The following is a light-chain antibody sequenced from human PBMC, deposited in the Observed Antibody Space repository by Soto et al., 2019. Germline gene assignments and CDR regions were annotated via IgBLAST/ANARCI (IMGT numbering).Light chain of an antibody. CDR2: EVS. V-gene: IGLV2-14*01. J-gene: IGLJ1*01. CDR1: SSDVVGYNY. Sequence: QSALTQPASVSVSPGQSITISCTGTSSDVVGYNYVSWYQQHPGKAPKLMIYEVSNRPSGVSNRFSGSKSGNTASLTISGLRAEHEADYYCSSYTSSSIDYVFGTGTKLTVL. CDR3: SSYTSSSIDYV.